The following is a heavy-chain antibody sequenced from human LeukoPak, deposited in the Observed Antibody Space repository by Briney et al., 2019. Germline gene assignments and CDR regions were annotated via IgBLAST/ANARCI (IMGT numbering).Heavy chain of an antibody. CDR3: ARRRGDTVAGPDY. CDR1: GYSCTNYW. D-gene: IGHD6-19*01. V-gene: IGHV5-51*01. J-gene: IGHJ4*02. Sequence: GEPLKISCQGAGYSCTNYWIVWVRQMPGRGLEYMGIIHPGDSNTKYSPSFEGQVILSVDKSISTAYLQWSSLKASDSAIYYCARRRGDTVAGPDYWGQGTLVTVSS. CDR2: IHPGDSNT.